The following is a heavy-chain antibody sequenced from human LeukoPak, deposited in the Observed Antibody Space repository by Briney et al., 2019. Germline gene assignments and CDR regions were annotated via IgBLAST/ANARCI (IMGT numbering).Heavy chain of an antibody. Sequence: PGGSLRLSCAASGISFSNYGMQWVRQPPGKGLEWVAVTSSDLNVKLYADSVKGRFTISRDNSRSTLYLQMNSLRPEDTAIYYCAREGYYGSGSPPSLYFDYWGQGTLVTVSS. V-gene: IGHV3-30*03. CDR2: TSSDLNVK. CDR1: GISFSNYG. D-gene: IGHD3-10*01. CDR3: AREGYYGSGSPPSLYFDY. J-gene: IGHJ4*02.